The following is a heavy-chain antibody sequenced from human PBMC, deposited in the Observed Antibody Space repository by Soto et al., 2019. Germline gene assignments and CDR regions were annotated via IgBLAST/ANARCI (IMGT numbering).Heavy chain of an antibody. Sequence: QVQLVQSGAEVKKAGASVKVSCEASGYTFTGYYIHWVRQAPGQGLEWMGWINPNSGGTNYAQKFQGRVTMTRDTSISTAYMELSRLRSDDTAMYYCARDPDYYDNSEYFPPWGQGTLVTVSS. V-gene: IGHV1-2*02. CDR3: ARDPDYYDNSEYFPP. D-gene: IGHD3-22*01. CDR1: GYTFTGYY. CDR2: INPNSGGT. J-gene: IGHJ5*02.